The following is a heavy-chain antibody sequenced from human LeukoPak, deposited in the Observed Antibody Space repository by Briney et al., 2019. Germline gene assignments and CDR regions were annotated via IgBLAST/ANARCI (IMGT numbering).Heavy chain of an antibody. CDR2: IYHSGST. D-gene: IGHD3-22*01. CDR3: ARGSHRSRSYYYDSSGYYYYYGMDV. Sequence: SQTLSLTCAVSGGSISSGGYSWSWIRQPPGKGLEWIGYIYHSGSTYYNPSLKSRVTISVDTSKNQFSLKLSSVTAADTAVYYCARGSHRSRSYYYDSSGYYYYYGMDVWGQGTTVTVFS. CDR1: GGSISSGGYS. V-gene: IGHV4-30-2*01. J-gene: IGHJ6*02.